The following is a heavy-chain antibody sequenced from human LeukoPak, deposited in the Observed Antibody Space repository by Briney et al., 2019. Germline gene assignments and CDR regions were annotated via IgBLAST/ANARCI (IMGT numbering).Heavy chain of an antibody. CDR3: ARANEDTAMAFDY. V-gene: IGHV4-30-2*01. Sequence: SETLSLTCAASGGSISSGGYSWSWIRQPPGKGLEWIGYIYHSGSTYYNPSLKSRVTISVDRSKNQFSLKLSSVTAADTAVYYCARANEDTAMAFDYWGQGTLVTVSS. CDR2: IYHSGST. J-gene: IGHJ4*02. CDR1: GGSISSGGYS. D-gene: IGHD5-18*01.